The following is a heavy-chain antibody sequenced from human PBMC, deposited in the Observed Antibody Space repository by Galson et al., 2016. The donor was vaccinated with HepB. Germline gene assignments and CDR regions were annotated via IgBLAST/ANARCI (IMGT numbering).Heavy chain of an antibody. Sequence: ETLSLTCTVSGGSIISESNYWGWIRQPPGKGLEWIGSIYYLGYTYNSPSLNSRVTMSVDTSKNQFTLKLRSVTAADTAVYFCARHGLYDYGARRATFDIWGQETMVTVSS. V-gene: IGHV4-39*01. J-gene: IGHJ3*02. CDR2: IYYLGYT. D-gene: IGHD4-17*01. CDR3: ARHGLYDYGARRATFDI. CDR1: GGSIISESNY.